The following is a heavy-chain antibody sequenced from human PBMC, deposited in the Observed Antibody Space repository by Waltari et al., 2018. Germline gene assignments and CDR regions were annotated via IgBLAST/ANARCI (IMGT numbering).Heavy chain of an antibody. CDR2: IIPILVIA. J-gene: IGHJ4*02. Sequence: QVQLVQSGAEVKKPGSSVKVSCKASGGTFSSYTISWVRQAPGQGLEWMGRIIPILVIANYAQKFQGRVTITADKSTSTAYMELSSLRSEDTAVYYCARAVNDYVWGSYRLYYFDYWGQGTLVTVSS. D-gene: IGHD3-16*02. CDR1: GGTFSSYT. CDR3: ARAVNDYVWGSYRLYYFDY. V-gene: IGHV1-69*02.